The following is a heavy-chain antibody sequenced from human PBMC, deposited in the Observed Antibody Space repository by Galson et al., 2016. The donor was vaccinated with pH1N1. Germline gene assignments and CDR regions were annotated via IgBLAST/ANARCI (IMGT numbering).Heavy chain of an antibody. Sequence: PALVKPTQTLTLTCTFSGFSLSTSGMCVSWIRQPPGKALEWLALIDWDDDKYYSTSLKTRLTISKDTSKNQVVLTITNMDPVDTATYYCARMGYGDYGYDFDIWGQGTMVTVSS. CDR3: ARMGYGDYGYDFDI. CDR1: GFSLSTSGMC. D-gene: IGHD4-17*01. CDR2: IDWDDDK. J-gene: IGHJ3*02. V-gene: IGHV2-70*01.